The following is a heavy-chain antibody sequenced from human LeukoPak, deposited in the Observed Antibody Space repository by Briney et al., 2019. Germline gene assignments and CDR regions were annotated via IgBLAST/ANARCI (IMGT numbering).Heavy chain of an antibody. V-gene: IGHV3-30-3*01. J-gene: IGHJ4*02. CDR3: AARASFWSGYYFDY. Sequence: GRSLRLSCAASGFTFSSYAMHWVRQAPGKGLEWVAVISYDGSNKYYADSVKGRFTISRDNSKNTLYLQMNSLRAEDTAVYYCAARASFWSGYYFDYWGQGTLVTVSS. CDR1: GFTFSSYA. CDR2: ISYDGSNK. D-gene: IGHD3-3*01.